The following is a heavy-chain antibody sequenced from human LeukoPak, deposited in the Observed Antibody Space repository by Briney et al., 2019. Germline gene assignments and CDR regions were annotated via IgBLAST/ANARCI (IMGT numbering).Heavy chain of an antibody. CDR2: INHSGST. CDR1: GGSFSGYY. J-gene: IGHJ4*02. Sequence: SETLSLTCAVYGGSFSGYYWSWIRQPPGKGLEWIGEINHSGSTNYNPSLKSRVTISVDTSKNQFSLKLSSVTAADTAVYYCARGPDHMIVANRNEYYFDYWGQGTLVTVSS. D-gene: IGHD3-22*01. CDR3: ARGPDHMIVANRNEYYFDY. V-gene: IGHV4-34*01.